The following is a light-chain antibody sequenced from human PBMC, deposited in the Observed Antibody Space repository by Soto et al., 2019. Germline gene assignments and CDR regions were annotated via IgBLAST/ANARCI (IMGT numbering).Light chain of an antibody. CDR3: AAWDDTLNGHVL. CDR1: NSNIGANS. CDR2: RND. Sequence: QAVVTQPPSASGTPGQSVTISCSGANSNIGANSVNWYQQVPGTAPKLLIYRNDQRPSGVPDRISGSKSGTSASLTISGLQSEDEAAYYCAAWDDTLNGHVLFGGGTKLTVL. V-gene: IGLV1-44*01. J-gene: IGLJ2*01.